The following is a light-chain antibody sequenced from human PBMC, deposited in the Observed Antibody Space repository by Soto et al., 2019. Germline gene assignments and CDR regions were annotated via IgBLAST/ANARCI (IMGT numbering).Light chain of an antibody. CDR2: EVS. V-gene: IGLV2-18*02. J-gene: IGLJ1*01. CDR3: SSFTSSSTYV. Sequence: QSALTQPPSVSGSPGQSVAISCTGTSSDVGSYNRVAWYQQPPGTAPTLMIYEVSNRPSGVPDRFSGSKSGNTASLTISGLQAEDEADYYCSSFTSSSTYVFGTGTKLTVL. CDR1: SSDVGSYNR.